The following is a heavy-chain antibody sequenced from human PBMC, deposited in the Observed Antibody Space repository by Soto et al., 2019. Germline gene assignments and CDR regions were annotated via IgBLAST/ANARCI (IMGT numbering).Heavy chain of an antibody. CDR2: IYHSVST. J-gene: IGHJ5*02. D-gene: IGHD4-17*01. Sequence: KPSETLSLTCAVCGYSISSGDYWGWIRQPPGKGLEWIASIYHSVSTYYNPSLKSRVTISVDTSKNQFSLKLSSVTAADTAVYYCARGAATVTQGWFDPFGQRTLVTVCS. V-gene: IGHV4-38-2*01. CDR1: GYSISSGDY. CDR3: ARGAATVTQGWFDP.